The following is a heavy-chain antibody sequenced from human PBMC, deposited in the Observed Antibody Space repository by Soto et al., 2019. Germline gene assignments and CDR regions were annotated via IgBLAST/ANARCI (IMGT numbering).Heavy chain of an antibody. D-gene: IGHD3-22*01. CDR2: VSARGGDT. Sequence: GWSLRLSCAASGFTFSSYGMNWVRQAPGKGLEWVAGVSARGGDTSYADSVKGRFTISRDNSKDTLFLQMNSLRAEDTAVYYCAKSDTSAHYYGMDFCRQGSTVAVSS. J-gene: IGHJ6*02. V-gene: IGHV3-23*01. CDR3: AKSDTSAHYYGMDF. CDR1: GFTFSSYG.